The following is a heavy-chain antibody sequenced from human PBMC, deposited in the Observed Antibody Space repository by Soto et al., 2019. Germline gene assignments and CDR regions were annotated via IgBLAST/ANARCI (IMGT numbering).Heavy chain of an antibody. Sequence: VSCRASGYPFTGYYMHWVRQATGNGLEWMGWINPDNGITNTARWLQGRVTMTTDTSTATAYMELKSLTSDDTAVYYCARVVVRNNWFAPWGQGTPVTVSS. CDR3: ARVVVRNNWFAP. D-gene: IGHD6-6*01. J-gene: IGHJ5*02. CDR2: INPDNGIT. V-gene: IGHV1-18*04. CDR1: GYPFTGYY.